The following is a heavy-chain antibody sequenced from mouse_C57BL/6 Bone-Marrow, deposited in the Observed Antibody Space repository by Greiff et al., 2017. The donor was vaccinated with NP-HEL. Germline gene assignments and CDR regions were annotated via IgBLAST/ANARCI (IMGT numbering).Heavy chain of an antibody. CDR2: INPSTGGT. D-gene: IGHD2-3*01. CDR1: GYSFTGYY. CDR3: ARYGDGYWGY. V-gene: IGHV1-42*01. Sequence: EVMLVESGPELVKPGASVKISCKASGYSFTGYYMNWVKQSPEKSLEWIGEINPSTGGTTYNQKFKAKATLTVDKSSSTAYMQLKSLTSEDSAVYYCARYGDGYWGYWGQGTTLTVSS. J-gene: IGHJ2*01.